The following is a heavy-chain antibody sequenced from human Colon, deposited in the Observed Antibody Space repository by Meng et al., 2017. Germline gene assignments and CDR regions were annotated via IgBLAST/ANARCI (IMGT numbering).Heavy chain of an antibody. J-gene: IGHJ1*01. D-gene: IGHD1-26*01. V-gene: IGHV4-4*02. CDR1: GGSISSTNW. Sequence: VHLAEAGPGLVGPSGTLSLTCAVSGGSISSTNWWSWIRQPPGKGLEWIGEISQSGSSNYNPSLKSRVTMSLDKFKNHFFLNLSSVSAADTAVYYCAREDGSIGFTPAGQWGQGTLVTVSS. CDR3: AREDGSIGFTPAGQ. CDR2: ISQSGSS.